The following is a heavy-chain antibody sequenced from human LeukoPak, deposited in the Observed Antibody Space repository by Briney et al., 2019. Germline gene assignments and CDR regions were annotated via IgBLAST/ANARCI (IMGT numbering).Heavy chain of an antibody. J-gene: IGHJ4*01. Sequence: GGYLRLACAASGLTFSSYAMHWVRQAPGKGLDWGAVISYDGSNKYYAASVKARFTISKANSQNTLYLQLNSLSAEDPAVYYCARDRGMVCPSTSCYIENWGHGTLVTLS. CDR1: GLTFSSYA. V-gene: IGHV3-30-3*01. D-gene: IGHD2-2*02. CDR2: ISYDGSNK. CDR3: ARDRGMVCPSTSCYIEN.